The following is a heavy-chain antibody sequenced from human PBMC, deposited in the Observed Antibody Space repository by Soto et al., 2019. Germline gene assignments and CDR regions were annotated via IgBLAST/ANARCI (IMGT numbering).Heavy chain of an antibody. J-gene: IGHJ5*02. CDR1: GFTVSSNY. CDR2: SYSGGST. CDR3: AGISFGVVGEFRWFDP. V-gene: IGHV3-53*02. Sequence: EVQLVETGGGLIQPGGSLRLSCAASGFTVSSNYMSWVRQAPGKGLEWVSVSYSGGSTYYADSVKGRFTISRDNSKHTLYLQMNSLRAEDTAVYYCAGISFGVVGEFRWFDPWGQGTLVTVSS. D-gene: IGHD3-3*01.